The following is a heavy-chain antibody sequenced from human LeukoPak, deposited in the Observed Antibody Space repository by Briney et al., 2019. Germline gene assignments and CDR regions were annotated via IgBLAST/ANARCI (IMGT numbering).Heavy chain of an antibody. CDR3: ARWPSMGGR. CDR2: IYNGGTT. CDR1: LFPVSDNY. Sequence: GGSLRLSCAASLFPVSDNYMTWVRQAPGKGLEWVSIIYNGGTTKYADSVKGRFIISRDNSRNMLYLQMNSLRVEDTAVYYCARWPSMGGRWGQGTLVTVSS. J-gene: IGHJ4*02. V-gene: IGHV3-66*01. D-gene: IGHD3-16*01.